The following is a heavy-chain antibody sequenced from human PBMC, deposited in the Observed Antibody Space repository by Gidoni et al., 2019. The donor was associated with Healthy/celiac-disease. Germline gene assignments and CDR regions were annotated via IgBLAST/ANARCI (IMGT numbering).Heavy chain of an antibody. D-gene: IGHD6-19*01. CDR1: GGSFSGYY. CDR3: ARRYSSGWYNRLFDY. Sequence: QVQLQQWGAGLLKPSAPLSLTCAVYGGSFSGYYWSWIRQPPGKGLEWIGEINHSGSTNYNPSLKSRVTISVDTSKNQFSLKLSSVTAADTAVYYCARRYSSGWYNRLFDYWGQGTLVTVSS. V-gene: IGHV4-34*01. J-gene: IGHJ4*02. CDR2: INHSGST.